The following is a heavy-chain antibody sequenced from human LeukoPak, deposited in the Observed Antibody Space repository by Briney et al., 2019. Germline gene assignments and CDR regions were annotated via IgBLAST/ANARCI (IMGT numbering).Heavy chain of an antibody. CDR2: INHSGST. J-gene: IGHJ4*02. CDR1: GGSFSGYY. D-gene: IGHD5-18*01. CDR3: ARGGYSYVGS. Sequence: SETLSLTCAVYGGSFSGYYWSWIRQPPGKGLEWIGEINHSGSTNYNPSLKSRVTISVDTSKNQFSLKLSSVTAADTAVYYCARGGYSYVGSWGQGTLVTVSS. V-gene: IGHV4-34*01.